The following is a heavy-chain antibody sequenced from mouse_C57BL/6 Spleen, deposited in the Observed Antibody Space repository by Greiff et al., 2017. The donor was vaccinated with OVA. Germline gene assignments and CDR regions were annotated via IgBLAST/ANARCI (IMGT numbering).Heavy chain of an antibody. V-gene: IGHV3-5*01. D-gene: IGHD2-2*01. CDR3: ARERGYDWYFDV. Sequence: VQLQQSGPGLVKPSQTVFLTCTVTGISITTGNYRWSWIRQFPGNKLEWIGYIYYSGTITYNPSLTSRTTITRDTPKNQFFLEMNSLTAEDTATYYCARERGYDWYFDVWGTGTTVTVSS. CDR2: IYYSGTI. J-gene: IGHJ1*03. CDR1: GISITTGNYR.